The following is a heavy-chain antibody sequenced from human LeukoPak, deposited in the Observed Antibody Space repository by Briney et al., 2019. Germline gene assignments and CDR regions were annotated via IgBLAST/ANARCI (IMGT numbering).Heavy chain of an antibody. D-gene: IGHD3-22*01. CDR1: GGSFSGYY. CDR3: ALLDYYDDAIEFDY. Sequence: SETLSLTCAVYGGSFSGYYWSWIRQPPGKGLEWIGEINHSGSTNYNPSLKGRVTISVDTSKNQFSLKLSSVTAAGTAVYYFALLDYYDDAIEFDYWGQGTLVTVSS. J-gene: IGHJ4*02. CDR2: INHSGST. V-gene: IGHV4-34*01.